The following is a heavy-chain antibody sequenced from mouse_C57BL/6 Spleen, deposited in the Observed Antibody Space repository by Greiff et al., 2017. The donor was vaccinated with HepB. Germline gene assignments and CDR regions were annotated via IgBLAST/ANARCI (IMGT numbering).Heavy chain of an antibody. V-gene: IGHV5-15*01. D-gene: IGHD1-1*01. CDR2: ISNLAYSS. J-gene: IGHJ1*03. CDR1: GFTFSDYG. Sequence: EVHLVESGGGLVQPGGSLKLSCAASGFTFSDYGMAWVRQAPRKGPEWVGFISNLAYSSYYADTVTGRFTITRENAKNTPNLEMSRLRSEDTAMYYCAWACYYGSSCDWDFDVWGTGTTVTVAS. CDR3: AWACYYGSSCDWDFDV.